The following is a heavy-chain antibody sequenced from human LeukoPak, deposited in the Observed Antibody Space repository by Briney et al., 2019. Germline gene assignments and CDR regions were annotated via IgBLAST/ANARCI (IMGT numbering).Heavy chain of an antibody. D-gene: IGHD2-15*01. CDR3: ASLSDCSGGSCYSDY. Sequence: SETLSLTCAVSGGSISSSNWWSWVRQPPGKGLEWIGEIYHSGSTNYNPSLKSRVTISVDKSKNQFSLKLSSVTAADTAVYYCASLSDCSGGSCYSDYWGQGTLVTVSS. V-gene: IGHV4-4*02. CDR1: GGSISSSNW. J-gene: IGHJ4*02. CDR2: IYHSGST.